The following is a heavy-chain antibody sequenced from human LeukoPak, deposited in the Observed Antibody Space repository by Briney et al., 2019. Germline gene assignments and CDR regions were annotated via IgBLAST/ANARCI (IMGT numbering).Heavy chain of an antibody. CDR3: AKVPRIAVAANYFDY. V-gene: IGHV3-30*18. CDR2: ISYDGSNK. Sequence: GGSLRLSCAASGFTFSSYGMHWVRQAPGKGLEWVAVISYDGSNKYYADSVKGRFTISRDNSKNTLYLQMNSLRAEDTAVYYCAKVPRIAVAANYFDYWGQGTLVTVSS. D-gene: IGHD6-19*01. CDR1: GFTFSSYG. J-gene: IGHJ4*02.